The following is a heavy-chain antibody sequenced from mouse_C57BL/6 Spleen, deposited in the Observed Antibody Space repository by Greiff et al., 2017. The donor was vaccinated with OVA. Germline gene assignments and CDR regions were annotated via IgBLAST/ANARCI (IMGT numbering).Heavy chain of an antibody. CDR1: GYSFSSYW. Sequence: QVQLQQSGAELVKPGASVKISCKASGYSFSSYWMNWVKQRPGKGLEWIGQIYPGDGDTNYNGKFKGKATLTADKSSSTASMQLSSLTSEDAAVYVCARPIYYYGNDYAMDYWGQGTSVTVAA. J-gene: IGHJ4*01. CDR3: ARPIYYYGNDYAMDY. V-gene: IGHV1-80*01. CDR2: IYPGDGDT. D-gene: IGHD1-1*01.